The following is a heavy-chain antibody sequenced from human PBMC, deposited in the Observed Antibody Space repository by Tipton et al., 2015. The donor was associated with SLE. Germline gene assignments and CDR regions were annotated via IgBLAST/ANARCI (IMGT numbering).Heavy chain of an antibody. J-gene: IGHJ3*01. CDR3: ARRGLPDGFDV. V-gene: IGHV5-51*01. CDR1: GYTFANFW. D-gene: IGHD2-15*01. CDR2: IYPGDSDT. Sequence: QSEPEVKKPGESLKISCRVSGYTFANFWISWVRQTPGKGLEWMGFIYPGDSDTKYSPSFEGQVTISADKSTSTAYMQWNSLKTSDSAIYYCARRGLPDGFDVWGQGTMVAVSS.